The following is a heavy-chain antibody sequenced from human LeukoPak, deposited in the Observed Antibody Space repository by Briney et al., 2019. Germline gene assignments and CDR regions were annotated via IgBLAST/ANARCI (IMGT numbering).Heavy chain of an antibody. J-gene: IGHJ4*02. D-gene: IGHD3-22*01. CDR2: INHSGST. V-gene: IGHV4-34*01. Sequence: SETLSLTCAVYGVSFCGYYWRWIRQPPGKGREWIGEINHSGSTNYHPSLNSRVTISVVTSKTQYSLKLSSVTAADTAVYYCARGRSYYYDSSGYDYWGQGTLVTVSS. CDR1: GVSFCGYY. CDR3: ARGRSYYYDSSGYDY.